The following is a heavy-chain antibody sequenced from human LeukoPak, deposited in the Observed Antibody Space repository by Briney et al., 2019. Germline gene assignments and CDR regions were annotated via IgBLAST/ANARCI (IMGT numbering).Heavy chain of an antibody. CDR1: GFTFSSYE. J-gene: IGHJ5*02. V-gene: IGHV3-48*03. CDR3: ARDMVFGVVIRFRRFDP. CDR2: ISSSGSTI. D-gene: IGHD3-3*01. Sequence: GGSLRLSCAASGFTFSSYEMNWVRQAPGKGLEWVSYISSSGSTIYYADSVKGRFTISRDNAKNSLYLQMNSLRAGDTAVYYCARDMVFGVVIRFRRFDPWGQGTLVTVSS.